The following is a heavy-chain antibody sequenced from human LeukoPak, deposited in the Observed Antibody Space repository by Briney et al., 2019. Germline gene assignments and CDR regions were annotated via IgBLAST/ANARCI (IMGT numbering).Heavy chain of an antibody. D-gene: IGHD1-26*01. CDR2: IYTSGST. Sequence: SETLSLTCTVSGGSISSYYWSWLRQPAGKGLEWIGRIYTSGSTNYNPSLKSRVTISVDTSKNQFSLKLSSVTAADTAVYYCARLVRGSYLGEYYFDYWGQGTLVTVSS. CDR1: GGSISSYY. CDR3: ARLVRGSYLGEYYFDY. J-gene: IGHJ4*02. V-gene: IGHV4-4*07.